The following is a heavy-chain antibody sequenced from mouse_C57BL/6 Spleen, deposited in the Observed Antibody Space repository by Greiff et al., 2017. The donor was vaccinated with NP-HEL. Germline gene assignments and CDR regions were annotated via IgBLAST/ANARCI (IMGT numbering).Heavy chain of an antibody. CDR2: IDPSDSYT. CDR3: ARWRYYGSARYFDV. D-gene: IGHD1-2*01. V-gene: IGHV1-69*01. CDR1: GYTFTSYW. Sequence: VQLQQPGAELVMPGASVKLSCKASGYTFTSYWMHWVKQRPGQGLEWIGEIDPSDSYTNYNQKFKGKSTLTVDKSSSTAYMQLSSLTSEDSAVYYCARWRYYGSARYFDVWGTGTTVTVSS. J-gene: IGHJ1*03.